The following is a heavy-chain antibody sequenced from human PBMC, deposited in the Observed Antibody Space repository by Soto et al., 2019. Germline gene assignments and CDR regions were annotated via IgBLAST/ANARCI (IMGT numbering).Heavy chain of an antibody. D-gene: IGHD3-3*01. CDR1: GYTFTGYY. J-gene: IGHJ6*02. V-gene: IGHV1-2*02. Sequence: VASVKVSCKASGYTFTGYYMHWVRQAPGQGLEWMGWINPNSGGTNYAQKFQGRVTMTRDTSISTAYMELSRLRSDDTAVYYCARDQSIFGVVINHYYGMDVWGQGTTVTVSS. CDR3: ARDQSIFGVVINHYYGMDV. CDR2: INPNSGGT.